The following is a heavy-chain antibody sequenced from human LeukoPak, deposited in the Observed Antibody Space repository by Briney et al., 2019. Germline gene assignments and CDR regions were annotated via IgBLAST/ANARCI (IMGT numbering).Heavy chain of an antibody. CDR1: GFTFSTYS. CDR2: ISSTSSTI. V-gene: IGHV3-48*02. Sequence: GGSLRLSCVASGFTFSTYSMSWVRQAPGKGLEWVSYISSTSSTIYYADSVKGRFTISRDNARNSLYLQMNSLRDEDTAVYYCARSGNYDCWGQGTLVTVSS. J-gene: IGHJ4*02. CDR3: ARSGNYDC. D-gene: IGHD1-1*01.